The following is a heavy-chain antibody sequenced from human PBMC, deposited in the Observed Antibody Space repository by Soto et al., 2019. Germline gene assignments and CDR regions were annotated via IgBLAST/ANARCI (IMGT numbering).Heavy chain of an antibody. J-gene: IGHJ4*02. CDR2: ISTYSGDT. CDR3: ARDERDSCSGGDCFYFDY. CDR1: GYTFTYYG. V-gene: IGHV1-18*04. D-gene: IGHD2-21*02. Sequence: ASVKVSCKACGYTFTYYGISWVRQAPGQGLEWLGWISTYSGDTNSAPRLQGRLTMSTDTSTSTAYMELRSLTSDDTAVYYCARDERDSCSGGDCFYFDYWCQGTLVTVSS.